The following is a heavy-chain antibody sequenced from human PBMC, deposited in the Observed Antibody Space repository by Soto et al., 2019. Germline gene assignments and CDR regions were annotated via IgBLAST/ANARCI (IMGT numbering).Heavy chain of an antibody. Sequence: GSLRLSCAGSGFTFSDYYMSWIRQAPGKGLEWVSYISSSGNTIYYADSVKGRFTISRDNAKKSLYLQMNSLRAEDTAVYYCARDLGYYASDGYFDYWGQGTLVTVSS. CDR1: GFTFSDYY. J-gene: IGHJ4*02. CDR2: ISSSGNTI. V-gene: IGHV3-11*01. CDR3: ARDLGYYASDGYFDY. D-gene: IGHD3-22*01.